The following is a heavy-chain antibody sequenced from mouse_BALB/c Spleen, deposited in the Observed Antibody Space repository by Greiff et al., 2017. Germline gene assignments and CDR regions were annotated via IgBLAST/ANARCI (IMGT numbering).Heavy chain of an antibody. J-gene: IGHJ4*01. D-gene: IGHD1-1*01. CDR3: ARQGDYYGSMDY. CDR1: GFTFSSYA. Sequence: EVQLVESGGGLVKPGGSLKLSCAASGFTFSSYAMSWVRQTPEQRLEWVATISSGGSYTYYPDSVKGRFTISRDNAKNTLYLQMSSLRSEDTAMYYCARQGDYYGSMDYWGQGTSVTVSS. V-gene: IGHV5-9-3*01. CDR2: ISSGGSYT.